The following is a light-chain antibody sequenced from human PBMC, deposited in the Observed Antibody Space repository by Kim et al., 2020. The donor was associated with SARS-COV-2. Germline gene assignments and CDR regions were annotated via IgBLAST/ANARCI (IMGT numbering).Light chain of an antibody. CDR3: QQRSYCPPKRT. V-gene: IGKV3-11*01. CDR2: VAS. CDR1: RNGISN. J-gene: IGKJ4*01. Sequence: PGERAAPPCGAIRNGISNFAWDHQHPDQAPRLILFVASTRTTVIPTRVRGSGCGTEFPLTLSSLEPEAFAVYYCQQRSYCPPKRTFGGGTKVDIK.